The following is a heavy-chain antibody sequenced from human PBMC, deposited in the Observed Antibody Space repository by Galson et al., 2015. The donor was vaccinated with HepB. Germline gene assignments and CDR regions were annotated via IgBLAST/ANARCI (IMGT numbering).Heavy chain of an antibody. CDR3: ARETPKVHWYFDL. V-gene: IGHV3-23*01. CDR2: ITGSGRTT. J-gene: IGHJ2*01. CDR1: GFTFASYD. Sequence: SLRLSCAASGFTFASYDMSWVRQAPGKGLEWVSGITGSGRTTFHADSVKGRFTISRDNSRNRLYLQLNSLRAEDTAVYYCARETPKVHWYFDLWAVAPWSLSPQ. D-gene: IGHD3-10*01.